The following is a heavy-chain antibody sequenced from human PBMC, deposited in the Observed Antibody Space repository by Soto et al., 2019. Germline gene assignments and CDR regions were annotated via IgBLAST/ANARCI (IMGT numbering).Heavy chain of an antibody. CDR1: GYTFTSYY. CDR2: INPSGGST. CDR3: ARDLRCSSTSCYASDY. V-gene: IGHV1-46*01. Sequence: VSCKASGYTFTSYYMHWVRQAPGQGLEWMGIINPSGGSTSYAQKFQGRVTMTRDTSTSTVYMELSSLRSEDTAVYYCARDLRCSSTSCYASDYWGQGTLVTVSS. J-gene: IGHJ4*02. D-gene: IGHD2-2*01.